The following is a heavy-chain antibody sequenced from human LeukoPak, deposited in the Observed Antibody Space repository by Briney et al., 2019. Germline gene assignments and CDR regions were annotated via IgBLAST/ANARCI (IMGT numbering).Heavy chain of an antibody. CDR2: LSGSGHNT. CDR1: GFAFGSYG. CDR3: AKWEDTMIVVVRGNDY. D-gene: IGHD3-22*01. Sequence: GGSLRLSCAASGFAFGSYGMSWVRQAPGKGLDWVASLSGSGHNTYYADSVKGRFTISRDNSKNTLYLQMNSLRAEDTAVYYCAKWEDTMIVVVRGNDYWGQGTLVTVSS. J-gene: IGHJ4*02. V-gene: IGHV3-23*01.